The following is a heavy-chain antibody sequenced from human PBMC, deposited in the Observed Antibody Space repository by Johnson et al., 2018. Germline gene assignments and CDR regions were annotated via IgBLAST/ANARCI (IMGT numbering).Heavy chain of an antibody. J-gene: IGHJ3*02. CDR3: AKGLNWGWKSAFDI. Sequence: EVQLLESGGGLVQPGGSLRLSCAASEFTFSSYTMTWVRQAPGKGLEWVSTIMGSLGSTYYADPVKGRFTISRDNSKNTLFLQMNTLRAEDTALNYCAKGLNWGWKSAFDIWGQGTLVTVSS. D-gene: IGHD7-27*01. CDR2: IMGSLGST. V-gene: IGHV3-23*01. CDR1: EFTFSSYT.